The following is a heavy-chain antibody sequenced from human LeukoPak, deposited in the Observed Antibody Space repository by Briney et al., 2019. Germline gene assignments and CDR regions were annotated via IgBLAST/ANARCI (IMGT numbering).Heavy chain of an antibody. V-gene: IGHV2-70*11. CDR2: IDWDDDK. D-gene: IGHD3-16*01. CDR1: GLSLSTSGMC. J-gene: IGHJ4*02. Sequence: SGPALVKPTQTLTLTCTFSGLSLSTSGMCVTWIRQPPGKALECLARIDWDDDKYYSTSLKTRLTISKDTSKNQVVLTMANMDPVDTATYYCARTPRGGGSAFFDYWGRGTLVTVSS. CDR3: ARTPRGGGSAFFDY.